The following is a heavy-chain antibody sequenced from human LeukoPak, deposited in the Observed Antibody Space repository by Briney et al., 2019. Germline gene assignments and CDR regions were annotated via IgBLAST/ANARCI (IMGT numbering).Heavy chain of an antibody. Sequence: ASVKVSCKASGGTFSSYAISWVQQAPGQGLEWMGGIIPIFGTANYAQKFQGRVTITADKSTSTAYMELSSLRSEDTAVYYCARECGYSYGYRSYFDYWGQGTLVTVSS. CDR1: GGTFSSYA. D-gene: IGHD5-18*01. V-gene: IGHV1-69*06. CDR2: IIPIFGTA. CDR3: ARECGYSYGYRSYFDY. J-gene: IGHJ4*02.